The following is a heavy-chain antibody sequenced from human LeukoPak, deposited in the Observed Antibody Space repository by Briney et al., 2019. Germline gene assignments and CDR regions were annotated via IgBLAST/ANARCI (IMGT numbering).Heavy chain of an antibody. J-gene: IGHJ5*02. CDR3: ARVHTSSYAADL. CDR1: GFTFSTYS. D-gene: IGHD3-22*01. CDR2: IRSSSSTI. V-gene: IGHV3-48*04. Sequence: GGSLRLSCAASGFTFSTYSIDWVRQAPGKGLEWVSYIRSSSSTIDFADSVKGRFTISRDNARNSVYLQMNSLRAEDTAVYYCARVHTSSYAADLWGQGTLVTVSS.